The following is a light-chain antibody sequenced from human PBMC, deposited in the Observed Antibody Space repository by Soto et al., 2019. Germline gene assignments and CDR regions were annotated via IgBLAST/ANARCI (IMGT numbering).Light chain of an antibody. Sequence: DIQLTQSPSFLSASVGDRVTITCRASQGISTFLAWYQQHPGTAPKRLIYDASNLQSGVPSRFSGSGSGTEFTLTISSLQPDDFATYYCQQYNSYRITFGQGTRLEIK. CDR2: DAS. CDR1: QGISTF. V-gene: IGKV1-9*01. J-gene: IGKJ5*01. CDR3: QQYNSYRIT.